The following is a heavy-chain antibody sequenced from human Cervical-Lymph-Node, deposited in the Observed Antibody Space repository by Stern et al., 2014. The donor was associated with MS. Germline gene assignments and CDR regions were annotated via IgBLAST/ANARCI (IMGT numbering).Heavy chain of an antibody. D-gene: IGHD2-21*01. Sequence: QVQLGQSGAEGEKPGASVKVSGKASRIIFTTSYIHRVRQAPRQSPQLMGGLKPSGGNTTYTQRFQDRISMTRDMSTTSVSMELTSLRSEDTAVFYCARSPSIAPRFYFDQWGQGTLVTVSS. CDR1: RIIFTTSY. J-gene: IGHJ4*02. V-gene: IGHV1-46*01. CDR2: LKPSGGNT. CDR3: ARSPSIAPRFYFDQ.